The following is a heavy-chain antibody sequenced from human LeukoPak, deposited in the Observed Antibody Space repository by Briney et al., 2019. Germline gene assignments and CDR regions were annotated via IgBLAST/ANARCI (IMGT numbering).Heavy chain of an antibody. D-gene: IGHD4-11*01. CDR2: TNPNGGST. Sequence: ASVKVSCKASGYTFTSYFMHWVRQAPGQGLEWMGITNPNGGSTSYAQKFQGRVTMTRDMSTSTVYMELSSLRPEDTAVYYCAKGSYSNLDYWGQGTLVTVSS. CDR1: GYTFTSYF. J-gene: IGHJ4*02. CDR3: AKGSYSNLDY. V-gene: IGHV1-46*01.